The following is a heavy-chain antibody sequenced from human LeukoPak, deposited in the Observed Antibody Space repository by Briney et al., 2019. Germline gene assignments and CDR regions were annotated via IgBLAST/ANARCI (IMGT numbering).Heavy chain of an antibody. CDR3: ARSSSPVARWLVNRYYFDY. D-gene: IGHD6-19*01. J-gene: IGHJ4*02. CDR2: ISAYNGNT. V-gene: IGHV1-18*01. Sequence: VASVKVSCKASGYTFTSYGISWVRQAPGQGLEWMGWISAYNGNTNYAQKLQGRVTMTTDTSTSTAYMELRSLRSDDTAVYYCARSSSPVARWLVNRYYFDYWGQGTLVTVSS. CDR1: GYTFTSYG.